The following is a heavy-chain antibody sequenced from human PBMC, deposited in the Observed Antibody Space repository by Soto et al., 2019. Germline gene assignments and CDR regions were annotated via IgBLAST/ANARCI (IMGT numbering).Heavy chain of an antibody. CDR1: GYTFTSYG. Sequence: QVQLVQSGAEVKKPGASVKVSCKASGYTFTSYGISWVRQAPGQGLEWMGWISAYNGNTNYAQKRHGRVTMTTDTSTSTAYMELRSLRSDDTAVYYCARDSPVVAATSISDYWGQGTLVTVSS. CDR3: ARDSPVVAATSISDY. CDR2: ISAYNGNT. J-gene: IGHJ4*02. V-gene: IGHV1-18*01. D-gene: IGHD2-15*01.